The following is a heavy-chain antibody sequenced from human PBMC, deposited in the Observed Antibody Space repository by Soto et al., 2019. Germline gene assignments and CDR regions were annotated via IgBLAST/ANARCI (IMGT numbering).Heavy chain of an antibody. Sequence: GGSLRLSCAASGFTFSNAWMSWVRQAPGKGLEWVGRIKSKTDGGTTDYAAPVKGRFTISRDDSKNTLYLQMDSLKTEDTAVYYCTTDEIVNPPWAFDIWGQGTMVTVSS. J-gene: IGHJ3*02. D-gene: IGHD3-22*01. CDR2: IKSKTDGGTT. CDR3: TTDEIVNPPWAFDI. V-gene: IGHV3-15*01. CDR1: GFTFSNAW.